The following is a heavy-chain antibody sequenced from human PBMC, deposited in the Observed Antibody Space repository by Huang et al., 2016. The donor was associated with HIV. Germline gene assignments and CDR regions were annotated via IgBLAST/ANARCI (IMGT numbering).Heavy chain of an antibody. V-gene: IGHV7-4-1*02. Sequence: QVQVVQSGSELKKPGASVKVSCKASGYSFTYYGINWVRQAPGQGLEWIVWINANPRNPTYAQVFTGRFVFSLDTSVSTAYLQISSLTAEDTAVYYCASEYPSSGTFDYWGQGTLVTVSS. CDR2: INANPRNP. J-gene: IGHJ4*02. CDR1: GYSFTYYG. CDR3: ASEYPSSGTFDY. D-gene: IGHD1-7*01.